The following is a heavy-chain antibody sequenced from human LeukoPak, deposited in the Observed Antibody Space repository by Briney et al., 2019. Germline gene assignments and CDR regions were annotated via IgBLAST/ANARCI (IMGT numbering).Heavy chain of an antibody. D-gene: IGHD4-17*01. V-gene: IGHV3-30*04. CDR3: ARGSSWYGDPRGFDN. CDR2: ISYDGSNK. Sequence: TGGSLRLSCTASGFTFNHYAMHWVRQAPGKGLEWMAVISYDGSNKDYADSVKGRFTISRDNSNLTMYLQINSLRGGDTAVYHCARGSSWYGDPRGFDNWGQGALVTVSS. J-gene: IGHJ4*02. CDR1: GFTFNHYA.